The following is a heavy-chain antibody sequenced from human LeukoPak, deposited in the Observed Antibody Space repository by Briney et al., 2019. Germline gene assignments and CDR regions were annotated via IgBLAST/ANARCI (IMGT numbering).Heavy chain of an antibody. CDR1: GFIFSDYY. V-gene: IGHV3-11*01. D-gene: IGHD3-16*01. CDR2: TSSSGGAT. Sequence: GGSLRLSCAASGFIFSDYYMSWIRQVPGKGLEWVSYTSSSGGATYYTDPVKGRFTISRDNSKNTLYLQMNSLRPEDTAVYYCVRHMGMGVESWGQGTLVTVSS. J-gene: IGHJ4*02. CDR3: VRHMGMGVES.